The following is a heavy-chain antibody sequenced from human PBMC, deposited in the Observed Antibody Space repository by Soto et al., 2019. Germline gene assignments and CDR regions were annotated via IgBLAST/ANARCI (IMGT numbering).Heavy chain of an antibody. CDR3: ARGPHGYDFYY. CDR2: IIPILGIE. Sequence: QVQLVQSGAEVKKPGSSVKVSCKASGGTFSSYTISWVRQAPGQGLEWMGRIIPILGIENYAQKFQGRVKLTADKSTSTADMEPSSLRSEDTAVYYCARGPHGYDFYYWGKGTLVTVSS. CDR1: GGTFSSYT. V-gene: IGHV1-69*02. D-gene: IGHD5-12*01. J-gene: IGHJ4*02.